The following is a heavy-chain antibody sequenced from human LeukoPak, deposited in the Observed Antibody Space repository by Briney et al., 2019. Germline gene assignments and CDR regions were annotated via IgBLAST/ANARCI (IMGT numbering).Heavy chain of an antibody. V-gene: IGHV4-59*11. J-gene: IGHJ4*02. CDR1: GDSINSHY. CDR2: FYYRGST. Sequence: PSETLSLTCTVSGDSINSHYWSWIRQPPGKGLEWMGYFYYRGSTDHNPSLKSRVTISADSSKNQISLSLSSVSAADSAVYYCARSGETVETRTRCDYWGQGTLVTVSS. CDR3: ARSGETVETRTRCDY. D-gene: IGHD1-1*01.